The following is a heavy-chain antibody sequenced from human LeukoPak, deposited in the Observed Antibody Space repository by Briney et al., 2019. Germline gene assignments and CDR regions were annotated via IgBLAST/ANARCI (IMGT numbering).Heavy chain of an antibody. Sequence: SETLSLTCTVSGDSISSGSYYWSWLRQPAGVGLEGLGRIYSSGRTHYSPSLKSRVAISVDTSKNRFSLNLSSVTAADTAVYYCAREEPPYYYDSSGLRDWGQGTLVTVSS. CDR1: GDSISSGSYY. V-gene: IGHV4-61*02. CDR2: IYSSGRT. CDR3: AREEPPYYYDSSGLRD. J-gene: IGHJ4*02. D-gene: IGHD3-22*01.